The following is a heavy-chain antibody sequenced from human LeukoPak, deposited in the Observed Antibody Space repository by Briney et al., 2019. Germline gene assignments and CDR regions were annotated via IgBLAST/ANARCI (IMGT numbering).Heavy chain of an antibody. D-gene: IGHD1-7*01. CDR3: ARPGRPENYGRGEVDY. V-gene: IGHV4-34*01. CDR2: INHSGST. CDR1: GGSFSGYY. Sequence: SETLSLTCAVYGGSFSGYYWSWIRQPPGKGLEWIGEINHSGSTNYNPSLKSRVTISVDTSKNQFSLKLSSVTAADTAVYYCARPGRPENYGRGEVDYWGQGTLVTVSS. J-gene: IGHJ4*02.